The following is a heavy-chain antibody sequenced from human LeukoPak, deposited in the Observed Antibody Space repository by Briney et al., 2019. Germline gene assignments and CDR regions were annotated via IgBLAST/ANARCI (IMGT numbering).Heavy chain of an antibody. CDR2: ISYDGNNK. CDR1: GFTFSSYA. Sequence: LAGGSLRLSCAASGFTFSSYAMHWVRQAPGKGLEGVAVISYDGNNKYYADSVKGRFTISRVNSKNTLYLQMNSLRAEDTAVYYCAKGGVLLWFGELPPDYFDYWGQGTLVTVSS. V-gene: IGHV3-30-3*01. D-gene: IGHD3-10*01. J-gene: IGHJ4*02. CDR3: AKGGVLLWFGELPPDYFDY.